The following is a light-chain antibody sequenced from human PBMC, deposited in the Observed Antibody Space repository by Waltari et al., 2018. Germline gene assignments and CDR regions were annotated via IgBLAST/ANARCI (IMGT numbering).Light chain of an antibody. CDR3: LQPHSYPLT. J-gene: IGKJ4*01. Sequence: DIQMTQSPSTLSASVGDTVTITCRASQAISTYLNWFQQKLGKAPKILIYAAITLQSGVPSRFSGSGSGTEFTLTISSRQPEDFAAYYGLQPHSYPLTFGGGTKVEIK. CDR2: AAI. CDR1: QAISTY. V-gene: IGKV1-17*01.